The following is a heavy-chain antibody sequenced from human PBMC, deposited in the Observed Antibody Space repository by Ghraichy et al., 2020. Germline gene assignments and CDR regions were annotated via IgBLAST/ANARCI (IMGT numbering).Heavy chain of an antibody. CDR2: ISAYNGNT. J-gene: IGHJ4*02. Sequence: ASVKVSCKASGYTFTSYGISWVRQAPGQGLEWMGWISAYNGNTNYAQKLQGRVTMTTDTSTSTAYMELRSLRSDDTAVYYCARDSNIAVAGIQERRGFDYWGQGTLVTVSS. D-gene: IGHD6-19*01. CDR3: ARDSNIAVAGIQERRGFDY. CDR1: GYTFTSYG. V-gene: IGHV1-18*01.